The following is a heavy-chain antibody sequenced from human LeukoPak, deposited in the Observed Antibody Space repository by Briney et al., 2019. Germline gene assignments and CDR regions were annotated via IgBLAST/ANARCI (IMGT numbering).Heavy chain of an antibody. D-gene: IGHD4-17*01. CDR1: GFTSSNFA. CDR2: FSGSGGST. Sequence: PGGSMRLSCAAYGFTSSNFAIGWDRQAPGKGMEWVSAFSGSGGSTYYADSVKGRFTISRDNAKNSLYLQMNSLRAEDTALYYCARLGGGTTVTTWGQGTLVTVSS. CDR3: ARLGGGTTVTT. J-gene: IGHJ5*02. V-gene: IGHV3-23*01.